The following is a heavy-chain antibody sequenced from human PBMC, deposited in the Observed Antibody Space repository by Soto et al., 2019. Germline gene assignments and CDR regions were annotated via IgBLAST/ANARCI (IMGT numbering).Heavy chain of an antibody. Sequence: QLQLQESGSGLVKPSQTLSLTCAVSGGSISSGGYSWSWIRQPPGKGLEWIGYIYHSGSTYYNPSPMRRVVITVDDSKNHFSLKMISVIAADTTVYYCARAHGAGWGAVDIWGQCTMVTVSS. CDR2: IYHSGST. CDR3: ARAHGAGWGAVDI. CDR1: GGSISSGGYS. D-gene: IGHD3-10*01. V-gene: IGHV4-30-2*01. J-gene: IGHJ3*02.